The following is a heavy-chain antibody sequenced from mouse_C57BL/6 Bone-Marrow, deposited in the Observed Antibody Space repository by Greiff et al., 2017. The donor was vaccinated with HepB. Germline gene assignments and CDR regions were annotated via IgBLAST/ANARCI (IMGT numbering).Heavy chain of an antibody. CDR2: IYPGSGST. CDR3: ARPGDGTKGFAY. CDR1: GYTFTSYW. J-gene: IGHJ3*01. D-gene: IGHD2-1*01. Sequence: QVHVKQPGAELVKPGASVKMSCKASGYTFTSYWITWVKQRPGQGLEWIGDIYPGSGSTNYNEKFKSKATLTVDTSSSTAYMQLSSLTSEDSAVYYCARPGDGTKGFAYWGQGTLVTVSA. V-gene: IGHV1-55*01.